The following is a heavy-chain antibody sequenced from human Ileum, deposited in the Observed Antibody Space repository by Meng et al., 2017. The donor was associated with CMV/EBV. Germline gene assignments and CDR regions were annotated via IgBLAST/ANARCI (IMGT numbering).Heavy chain of an antibody. CDR2: IYKSGST. CDR3: ARGFSVNWNRIYFDS. CDR1: GTSLSGNTYY. J-gene: IGHJ4*01. Sequence: SGTSLSGNTYYWTWIRQPPGKGVEWIGSIYKSGSTYYNPSLKSRVTISLDTSKNQFSLKLTSVTAPDTATYFCARGFSVNWNRIYFDSWGHGTLVTASS. V-gene: IGHV4-39*07. D-gene: IGHD1-1*01.